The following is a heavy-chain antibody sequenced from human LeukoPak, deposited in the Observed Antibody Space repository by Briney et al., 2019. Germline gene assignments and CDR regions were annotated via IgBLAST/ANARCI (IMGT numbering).Heavy chain of an antibody. Sequence: PGGSLRLSCAAPGFTFSSYSMNWVRQAPGKGLEWVAVISYDGSTEYYADSVKGRFTISRDNSRNTLYLQMNSLRPEDTAVFYCARGPGIPAAVDHWGQGTLVTVSS. CDR3: ARGPGIPAAVDH. CDR1: GFTFSSYS. D-gene: IGHD6-13*01. CDR2: ISYDGSTE. V-gene: IGHV3-30*03. J-gene: IGHJ4*02.